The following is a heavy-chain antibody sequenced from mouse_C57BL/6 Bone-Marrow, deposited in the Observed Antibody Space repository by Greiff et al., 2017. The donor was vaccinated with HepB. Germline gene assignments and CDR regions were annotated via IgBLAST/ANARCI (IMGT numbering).Heavy chain of an antibody. J-gene: IGHJ3*01. CDR2: ISYDGSN. V-gene: IGHV3-6*01. CDR3: ARENYDYDGWFAY. CDR1: GYSITSGYY. D-gene: IGHD2-4*01. Sequence: ESGPGLVKPSQSLSLTCSVTGYSITSGYYWNWIRQFPGNKLEWMGYISYDGSNNYNPSLKNRISITRDTSKNQFFLKLNSVTTEDTATYYCARENYDYDGWFAYWGQGTLVTVSA.